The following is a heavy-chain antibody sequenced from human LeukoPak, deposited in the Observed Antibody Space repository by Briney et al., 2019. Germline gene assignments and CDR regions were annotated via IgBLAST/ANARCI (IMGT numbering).Heavy chain of an antibody. CDR2: ISGSGGST. D-gene: IGHD1-26*01. V-gene: IGHV3-23*01. CDR1: GFTFSSYA. J-gene: IGHJ4*02. CDR3: ARVRRELTGVYYFDY. Sequence: GGSLRLSCAASGFTFSSYAMSWVRHAPGKGLEWGSDISGSGGSTYYADSVKGRFTISRDNSKNTLYPQMNSLRAEDTAVYYCARVRRELTGVYYFDYWGQGTLVTVSS.